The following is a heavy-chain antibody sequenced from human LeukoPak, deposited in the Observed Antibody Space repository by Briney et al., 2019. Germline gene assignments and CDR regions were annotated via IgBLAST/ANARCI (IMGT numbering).Heavy chain of an antibody. Sequence: GGSLRLSCSASGFTFSAYAMHWVRQAPGKGLEYVSAISPNGGSTYYADSVKGRFTISRDNSKNTLYVQMNGLRAEDTAVYYCAKGHYYGSGSLDYWGQGTLVTVSS. V-gene: IGHV3-64*04. CDR2: ISPNGGST. CDR3: AKGHYYGSGSLDY. D-gene: IGHD3-10*01. J-gene: IGHJ4*02. CDR1: GFTFSAYA.